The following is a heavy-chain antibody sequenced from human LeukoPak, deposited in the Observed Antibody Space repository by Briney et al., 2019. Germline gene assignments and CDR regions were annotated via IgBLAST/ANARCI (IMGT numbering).Heavy chain of an antibody. D-gene: IGHD7-27*01. Sequence: ASVKVSCKASGYTFTRYYLHWVRQAPGQGFEWVGIINPSGGATNYAQKFQGRVTMTRDTSTSTVYMELSSLRSEDTAVYYCARDWNWGSSDAFDIWGQGTMVTVSS. CDR2: INPSGGAT. CDR3: ARDWNWGSSDAFDI. V-gene: IGHV1-46*01. CDR1: GYTFTRYY. J-gene: IGHJ3*02.